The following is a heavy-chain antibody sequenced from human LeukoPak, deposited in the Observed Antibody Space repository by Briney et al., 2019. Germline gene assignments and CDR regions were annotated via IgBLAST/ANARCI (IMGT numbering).Heavy chain of an antibody. V-gene: IGHV4-59*01. CDR1: GGSISSYY. CDR3: ARDTTHYYYYMDV. Sequence: SETLSLTCTVSGGSISSYYWSWIRQPPGKGMEWIGYNYYSGSTNYNPSLKSRVTISVDTSKNQFSLKLSSVTAADTAVYYCARDTTHYYYYMDVWGKGTTVTVSS. CDR2: NYYSGST. J-gene: IGHJ6*03. D-gene: IGHD4-17*01.